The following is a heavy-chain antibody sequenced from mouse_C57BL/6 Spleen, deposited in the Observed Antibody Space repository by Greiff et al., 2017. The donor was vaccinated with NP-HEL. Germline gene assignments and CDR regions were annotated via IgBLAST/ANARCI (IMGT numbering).Heavy chain of an antibody. CDR2: IYPGSGST. V-gene: IGHV1-55*01. J-gene: IGHJ4*01. CDR1: GYTFTSYW. D-gene: IGHD2-4*01. CDR3: ARSPTDYDYGGYAMDY. Sequence: QVQLKQPGAELVKPGASVKMSCKASGYTFTSYWITWVKQRPGQGLEWIGDIYPGSGSTNYNEKFKSKATLTVDTSSSTAYMQLSSLTSEYSAVYYCARSPTDYDYGGYAMDYWGQGTSVTVSS.